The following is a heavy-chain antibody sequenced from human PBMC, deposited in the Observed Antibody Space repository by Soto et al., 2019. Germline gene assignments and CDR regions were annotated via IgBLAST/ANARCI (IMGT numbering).Heavy chain of an antibody. D-gene: IGHD3-3*01. CDR1: GFTVSSNY. CDR3: AKSGNYDFWSGYHFDS. J-gene: IGHJ4*02. CDR2: IYSGGST. Sequence: GGSLRLSCAASGFTVSSNYMSWVRQAPGKGLEWVSVIYSGGSTYYADSVKGRFTISRDNSKNTLYLQMNSLRAEDTAVYYCAKSGNYDFWSGYHFDSWGKGTLVTVSS. V-gene: IGHV3-66*01.